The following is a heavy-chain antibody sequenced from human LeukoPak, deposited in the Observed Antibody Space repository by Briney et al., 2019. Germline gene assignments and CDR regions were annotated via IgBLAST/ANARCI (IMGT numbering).Heavy chain of an antibody. CDR1: AGSISSYY. D-gene: IGHD1-26*01. J-gene: IGHJ6*01. Sequence: SETLSLTCTVAAGSISSYYWSWIRQPPGKGLGWIGYIYYSGSNNYNPSLKSRVTTSVDTSKNQFSLKLSSVTAADTAVYYCARHGLGRPYYGMDVWGQGTTVTVSS. V-gene: IGHV4-59*08. CDR3: ARHGLGRPYYGMDV. CDR2: IYYSGSN.